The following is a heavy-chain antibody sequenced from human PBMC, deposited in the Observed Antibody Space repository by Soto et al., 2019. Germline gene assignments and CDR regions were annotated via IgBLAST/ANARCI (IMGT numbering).Heavy chain of an antibody. J-gene: IGHJ4*02. CDR1: GGSVSSGSYY. V-gene: IGHV4-61*01. CDR2: IYYSGST. CDR3: ARGISASMRVVPGPPDY. D-gene: IGHD3-22*01. Sequence: QVQLQESGPGLVKPSETLSLTCTVSGGSVSSGSYYWSWIRQPPGKGLEWIGYIYYSGSTNYNPSLMSLVTISVDTFKNQFSLKLSSVTAADTAVYYGARGISASMRVVPGPPDYWGQGTLITVSS.